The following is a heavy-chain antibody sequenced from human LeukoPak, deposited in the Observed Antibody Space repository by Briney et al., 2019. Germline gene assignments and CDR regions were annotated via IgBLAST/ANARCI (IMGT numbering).Heavy chain of an antibody. CDR2: IGISAGYM. CDR1: GFSFSTFA. CDR3: ARGTTYNHDRSGRYGMDV. Sequence: GGSLRLSCAAPGFSFSTFAMNWVRQAPGKGLEWVSSIGISAGYMYYADSVKGRFTISRDNAKNSLYLQMNSLRAEDTAMYYCARGTTYNHDRSGRYGMDVWGQGTTVTVSS. D-gene: IGHD3-22*01. V-gene: IGHV3-21*01. J-gene: IGHJ6*02.